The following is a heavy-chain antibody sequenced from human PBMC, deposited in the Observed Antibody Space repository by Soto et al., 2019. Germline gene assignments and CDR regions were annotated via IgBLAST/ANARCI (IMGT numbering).Heavy chain of an antibody. CDR3: ARDAYYDMGV. Sequence: EVQLVESGGGLVQPGGSLRLSCVGSGFTFSTYWMHWVRQAPGKGLVWVSRINSDGSTTNYADSVKGRFTISRDNAKNTLSLQMNSLRAEDTAVDYCARDAYYDMGVWGRGTTVTVSS. J-gene: IGHJ6*02. CDR1: GFTFSTYW. CDR2: INSDGSTT. V-gene: IGHV3-74*01.